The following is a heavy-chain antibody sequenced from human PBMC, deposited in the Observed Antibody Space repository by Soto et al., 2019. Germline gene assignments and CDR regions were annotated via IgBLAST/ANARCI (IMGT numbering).Heavy chain of an antibody. Sequence: EVQLLESGGGLVQPGGSLRLSCAASGFTFSIYAMSWVRQAPGKGLEWVSAISNTDGSTYYTDSVKGRFTISRDNSKNTRYLQMNIATAEHTDVFHCARGGVRGNVVGRGNHVMDVWGQGTTVTVSS. V-gene: IGHV3-23*01. J-gene: IGHJ6*02. D-gene: IGHD1-26*01. CDR3: ARGGVRGNVVGRGNHVMDV. CDR1: GFTFSIYA. CDR2: ISNTDGST.